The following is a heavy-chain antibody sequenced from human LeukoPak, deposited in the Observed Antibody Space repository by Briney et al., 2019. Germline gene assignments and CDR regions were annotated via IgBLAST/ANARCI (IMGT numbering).Heavy chain of an antibody. CDR3: ARAFVYSSGRLFDY. CDR1: GFTFSSYS. CDR2: INSGGHFI. J-gene: IGHJ4*02. D-gene: IGHD6-19*01. V-gene: IGHV3-21*01. Sequence: GGSLRLSCAASGFTFSSYSMNWVRQAPGKGLEWVSSINSGGHFIYYADSVKGRFTISRDIAKNSVYLQMNSLRAEDTAVYFCARAFVYSSGRLFDYWGQGTLVTVSS.